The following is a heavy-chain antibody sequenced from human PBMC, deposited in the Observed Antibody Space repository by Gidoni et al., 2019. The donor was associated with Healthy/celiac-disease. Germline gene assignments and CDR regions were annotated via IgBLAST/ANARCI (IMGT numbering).Heavy chain of an antibody. Sequence: QVQLVESGGGVVQPGRSLRLSCAPSGFTFSSYGMHWVRQAPGKGVEWVAVISYDGSNKYYADSVKGRFTISRDNSKNTLYLQMNSLRAEDTAVYYCAKDWGSSSVARGAFDIWGLGTMVTVSS. CDR2: ISYDGSNK. J-gene: IGHJ3*02. V-gene: IGHV3-30*18. CDR3: AKDWGSSSVARGAFDI. CDR1: GFTFSSYG. D-gene: IGHD6-6*01.